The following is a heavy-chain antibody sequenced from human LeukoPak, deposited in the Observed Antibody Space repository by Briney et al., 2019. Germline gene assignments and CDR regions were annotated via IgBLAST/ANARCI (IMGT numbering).Heavy chain of an antibody. CDR2: IKTKAEGGTI. Sequence: GGSLRLSCAGSGFTFSSYAMSWVRQAPGKGLEWVARIKTKAEGGTIDYAAPVKGRFIISRDDSEKRLDLQMSSLKSEDTGVYYCTTDLDYWGQGTLVTVSS. CDR3: TTDLDY. V-gene: IGHV3-15*01. CDR1: GFTFSSYA. J-gene: IGHJ4*02.